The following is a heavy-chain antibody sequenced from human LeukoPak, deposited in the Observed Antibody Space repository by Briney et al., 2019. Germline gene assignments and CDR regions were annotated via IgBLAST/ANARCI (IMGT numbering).Heavy chain of an antibody. CDR2: LFFSGST. J-gene: IGHJ5*01. CDR1: GASISTFY. Sequence: ETLSLTCTVSGASISTFYWSWIRQPPGKGLEWIGYLFFSGSTSYNPPLKSRVIISVGTSGNQFSLKLSSVTAADTAVYYCARAGGGYSFDSWGQGTLVTVSS. V-gene: IGHV4-59*01. D-gene: IGHD3-22*01. CDR3: ARAGGGYSFDS.